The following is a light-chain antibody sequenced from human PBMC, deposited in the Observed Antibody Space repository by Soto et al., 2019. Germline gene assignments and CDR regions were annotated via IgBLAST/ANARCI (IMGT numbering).Light chain of an antibody. Sequence: EIVLTQSPCTLSLSPGERATLSCRASQSVSSSYLAWYQQKPGQAPRLLIYGASSRATGIPDRFSGSGSGTDFTLTISRLDPEDFAVYYCQQYGGSPLTFGGGTKVDIK. CDR2: GAS. J-gene: IGKJ4*01. CDR1: QSVSSSY. CDR3: QQYGGSPLT. V-gene: IGKV3-20*01.